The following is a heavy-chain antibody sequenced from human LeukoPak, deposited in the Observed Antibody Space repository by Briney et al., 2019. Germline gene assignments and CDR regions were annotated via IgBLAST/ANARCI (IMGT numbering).Heavy chain of an antibody. CDR1: GFTFSSYA. CDR3: AKDFVVVPGNVNYFDY. J-gene: IGHJ4*02. D-gene: IGHD2-21*02. CDR2: ISYDGSNK. V-gene: IGHV3-30*04. Sequence: GRSLRLSCAASGFTFSSYAMHWVRQAPGKGLEWVAVISYDGSNKYYADSVKGRFTISRDNSKNTLYVQMKSLRAEDTAVYYCAKDFVVVPGNVNYFDYWGQGTLVTVSS.